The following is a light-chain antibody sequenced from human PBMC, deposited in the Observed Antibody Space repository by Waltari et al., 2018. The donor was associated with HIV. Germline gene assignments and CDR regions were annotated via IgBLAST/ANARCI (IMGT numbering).Light chain of an antibody. J-gene: IGLJ3*02. CDR2: DAT. CDR1: TGPVTSGHH. V-gene: IGLV7-46*01. Sequence: QAVVTQEPSLTVSPAGTVTLTCGSSTGPVTSGHHPYWFQQRPGQAPRTLIYDATNKFSWTPARFSGSLLGGKAALTLSGAQPDDEADYYCLLSYSGARPWVFGGGTKLTVL. CDR3: LLSYSGARPWV.